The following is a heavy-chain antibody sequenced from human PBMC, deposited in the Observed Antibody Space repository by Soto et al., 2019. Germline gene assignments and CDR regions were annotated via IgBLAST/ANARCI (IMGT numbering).Heavy chain of an antibody. J-gene: IGHJ1*01. V-gene: IGHV3-9*01. CDR2: ISWNSGSI. Sequence: EVQLVESGGGLVQPGRSLRLSCAASGFTFDDYVMHWVRQAPGKGLEWVSGISWNSGSIGYADSVKGRFTISRDNAKNSLYLQMNSLRAEDTALYYCAKDERYCSSTSCYAPYFQHWGQGTLVTVSS. D-gene: IGHD2-2*01. CDR3: AKDERYCSSTSCYAPYFQH. CDR1: GFTFDDYV.